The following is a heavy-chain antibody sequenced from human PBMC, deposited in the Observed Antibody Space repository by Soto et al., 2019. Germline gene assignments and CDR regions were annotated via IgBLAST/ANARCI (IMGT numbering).Heavy chain of an antibody. CDR1: GGSISSGGYS. J-gene: IGHJ1*01. CDR2: IYHSGST. V-gene: IGHV4-30-2*01. Sequence: SETLSLTCAVSGGSISSGGYSWSWIRQPPGKGLEWIGYIYHSGSTYYNPSLKSRVTISVDTSKNQFSLKLSSVTAADTAVYYCARGWGGYFQHWDQGTLVTVSS. D-gene: IGHD7-27*01. CDR3: ARGWGGYFQH.